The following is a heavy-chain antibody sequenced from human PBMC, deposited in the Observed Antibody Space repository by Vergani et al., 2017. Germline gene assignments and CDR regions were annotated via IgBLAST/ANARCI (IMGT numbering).Heavy chain of an antibody. D-gene: IGHD1-1*01. Sequence: QVQLVQSGAEVKKPGSSVKVSCKASGGTFSSYAISWVRQAPGQGLEWMGGIIPIFGTANYAQKFQGRVTITADESTSTAYMELSSLRSEDTTVYYCAGDPHTTGTTIGWFDPWGQGTLVTVSS. V-gene: IGHV1-69*01. CDR3: AGDPHTTGTTIGWFDP. CDR2: IIPIFGTA. J-gene: IGHJ5*02. CDR1: GGTFSSYA.